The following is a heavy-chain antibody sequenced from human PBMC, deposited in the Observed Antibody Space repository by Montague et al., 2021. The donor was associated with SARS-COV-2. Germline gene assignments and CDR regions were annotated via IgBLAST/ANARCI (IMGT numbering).Heavy chain of an antibody. J-gene: IGHJ4*02. Sequence: SLRLSCAASGFTFSSYEMNWVRQAPGKGLEWVSYISSSGSTIYYADSVKGRFTISRDNAKNSLYLRMNSLRAEDTAVYYCARDSGELDYYGSGSYYRYFDYWGQGTLVTVSS. D-gene: IGHD3-10*01. CDR2: ISSSGSTI. CDR3: ARDSGELDYYGSGSYYRYFDY. CDR1: GFTFSSYE. V-gene: IGHV3-48*03.